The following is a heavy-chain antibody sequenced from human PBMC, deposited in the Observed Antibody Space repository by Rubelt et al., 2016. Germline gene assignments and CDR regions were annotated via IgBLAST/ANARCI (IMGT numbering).Heavy chain of an antibody. CDR3: ASAERYYDFWSGYFFLY. CDR2: ISSSGSTI. CDR1: GFTFSDYY. J-gene: IGHJ4*02. V-gene: IGHV3-11*04. D-gene: IGHD3-3*01. Sequence: VQLLESGGGLVQPGGSLRLSCAASGFTFSDYYMSWIRQAPGKGLEWVSYISSSGSTIYYADSVKGRFTISRDNAKNSLYLQRNSLRAEDTAVYYCASAERYYDFWSGYFFLYWGQGTLVTVSS.